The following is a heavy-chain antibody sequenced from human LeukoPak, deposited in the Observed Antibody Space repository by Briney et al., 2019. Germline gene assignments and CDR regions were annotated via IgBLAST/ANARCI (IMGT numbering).Heavy chain of an antibody. CDR1: GFTFSTYW. J-gene: IGHJ4*02. CDR2: IKADGGEK. CDR3: ARGGAARPDF. Sequence: GGSLRLSCAASGFTFSTYWMNCFRQTPGKGLEWVAKIKADGGEKDHVASVKGRFTISRDNAKNSLYLQMNSLRVEDTAVYYCARGGAARPDFWGQGTLVTVSS. D-gene: IGHD6-6*01. V-gene: IGHV3-7*01.